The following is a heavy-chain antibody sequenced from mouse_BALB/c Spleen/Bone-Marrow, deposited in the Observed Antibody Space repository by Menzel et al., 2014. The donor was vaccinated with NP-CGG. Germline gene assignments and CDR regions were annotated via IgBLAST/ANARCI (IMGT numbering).Heavy chain of an antibody. V-gene: IGHV14-3*02. CDR1: GFNIKDTY. J-gene: IGHJ4*01. D-gene: IGHD4-1*01. CDR3: ARWEYYAMDY. Sequence: VQLQQPAAELVKPGASVKLSCTASGFNIKDTYMHWVKQRPEQGLEWIGRIDPANGNTKYDPKFQGKATITADTSSNTAYLQRSSLTSEDTSVYYCARWEYYAMDYWGQGTSVTVSS. CDR2: IDPANGNT.